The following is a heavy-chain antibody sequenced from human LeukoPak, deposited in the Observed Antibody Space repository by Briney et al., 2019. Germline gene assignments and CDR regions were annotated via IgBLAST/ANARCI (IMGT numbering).Heavy chain of an antibody. D-gene: IGHD1-14*01. CDR3: VRRFAANPRYVFDI. CDR1: GGSFSGYY. CDR2: INHSGST. Sequence: SETPSLTCAVYGGSFSGYYWSWIRQPPGKGLEWIGEINHSGSTNYNPSLKSRVTISVDTSKNQFSLKLSSVTAADTAVYYCVRRFAANPRYVFDIWGQGTMVTVSS. V-gene: IGHV4-34*01. J-gene: IGHJ3*02.